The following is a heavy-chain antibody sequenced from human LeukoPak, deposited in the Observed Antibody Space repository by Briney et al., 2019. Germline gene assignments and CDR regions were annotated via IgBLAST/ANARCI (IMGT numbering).Heavy chain of an antibody. Sequence: GGSLRLSCAASGFTFDDYAMHWVRQAPGKGLEWVSGISWNSGSIGYADSVKGRFTISRDNSKNTLFLQMNSLRAEDTAVYYCAQPGYCSGSSCYNWFDPWGQGTLVTVSS. CDR1: GFTFDDYA. J-gene: IGHJ5*02. D-gene: IGHD2-15*01. CDR3: AQPGYCSGSSCYNWFDP. CDR2: ISWNSGSI. V-gene: IGHV3-9*01.